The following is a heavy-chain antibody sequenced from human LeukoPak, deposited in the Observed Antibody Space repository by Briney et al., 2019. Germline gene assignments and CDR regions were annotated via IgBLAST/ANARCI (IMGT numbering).Heavy chain of an antibody. V-gene: IGHV3-53*01. D-gene: IGHD5-18*01. Sequence: PGGSLRLSCAASGFTVSSNYMSWVRQAPGKGLEWVSVIYSGGSTYYADSVKGRFTISRDNSKNTLYLQMNSLRAEDTAVYYCARSIQLWSPVDYWGQGTLVTVSS. J-gene: IGHJ4*02. CDR1: GFTVSSNY. CDR3: ARSIQLWSPVDY. CDR2: IYSGGST.